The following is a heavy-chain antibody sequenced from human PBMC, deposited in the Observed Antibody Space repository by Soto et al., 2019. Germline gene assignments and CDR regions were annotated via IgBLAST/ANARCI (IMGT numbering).Heavy chain of an antibody. V-gene: IGHV3-30*18. CDR3: AKDRDGYDYVRDY. J-gene: IGHJ4*02. CDR1: GFTFSSYG. Sequence: QVQLVESGGGVVQPGRSLRLSCAASGFTFSSYGMHWVRQAPGKGLEWVAVISYDGSNKYYADSVKGRFTISRDNSKNTLYLQMNSLRAEDTAVYYCAKDRDGYDYVRDYWGQGTLVTVSS. CDR2: ISYDGSNK. D-gene: IGHD5-12*01.